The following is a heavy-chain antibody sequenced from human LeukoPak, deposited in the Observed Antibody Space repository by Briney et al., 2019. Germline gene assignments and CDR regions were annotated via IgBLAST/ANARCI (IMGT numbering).Heavy chain of an antibody. CDR3: AREPSGRDYYYGMDV. CDR2: IYTSGST. J-gene: IGHJ6*02. CDR1: GGSISSYY. Sequence: PSETLSLTCTVSGGSISSYYWSWIRQPAGKGLEWIGRIYTSGSTNYNPSLKSRVTILVDTSKNQFSLKLSSVTAADTAVYYCAREPSGRDYYYGMDVWGQGTTVTVSS. V-gene: IGHV4-4*07.